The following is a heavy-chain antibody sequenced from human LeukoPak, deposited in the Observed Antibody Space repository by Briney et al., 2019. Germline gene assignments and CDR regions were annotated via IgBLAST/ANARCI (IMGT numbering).Heavy chain of an antibody. D-gene: IGHD5-12*01. J-gene: IGHJ4*02. Sequence: SETLSLTCSVSGGSISSYYWSWIRQPPGKGLDWIGYIYYSGNINYKSPLKSRVTISGDTSKNQFSLKLSSVTAADTAVYYCARHAESGYDRFDHWGQGTLVTVSS. CDR1: GGSISSYY. V-gene: IGHV4-59*08. CDR2: IYYSGNI. CDR3: ARHAESGYDRFDH.